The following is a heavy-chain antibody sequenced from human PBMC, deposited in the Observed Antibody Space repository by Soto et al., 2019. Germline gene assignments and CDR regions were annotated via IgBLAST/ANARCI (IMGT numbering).Heavy chain of an antibody. CDR3: AKVPLRPYYFAS. D-gene: IGHD4-17*01. J-gene: IGHJ4*02. Sequence: VQLLDSGGGLVQPGGYLRLSCAASGFTFSNYAMNWVRQAPGKGLEWVSTISNSGGSTNYADSVKGRFTISRDNSKNTLYLQMNSLRAEDTAVDYCAKVPLRPYYFASWGQGTLVPVSS. CDR2: ISNSGGST. CDR1: GFTFSNYA. V-gene: IGHV3-23*01.